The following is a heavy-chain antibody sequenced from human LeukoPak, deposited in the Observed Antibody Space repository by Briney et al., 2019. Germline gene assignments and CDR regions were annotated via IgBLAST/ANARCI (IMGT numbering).Heavy chain of an antibody. V-gene: IGHV1-46*03. J-gene: IGHJ1*01. Sequence: ASVKVSCKASGHTFTSYYMHWVRQAPGQGLEWMGIINPSGGSTSYAQKFQGRVTMTRDTSTSTVYMELSSLRSEDTAVYYCARAPIAAHFQHWGQGTLVTVSS. CDR1: GHTFTSYY. D-gene: IGHD6-13*01. CDR2: INPSGGST. CDR3: ARAPIAAHFQH.